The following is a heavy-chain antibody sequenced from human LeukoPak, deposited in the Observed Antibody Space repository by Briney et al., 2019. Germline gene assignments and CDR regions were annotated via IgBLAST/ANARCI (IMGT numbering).Heavy chain of an antibody. CDR1: GVSISSYY. D-gene: IGHD6-13*01. Sequence: SETLSLTCTVSGVSISSYYWSWIGQPARKGLEWIGRIYTRGSTNYNPSLKSRVTMSVDTSRNQFSLRMSSVTAADTAVYYCARVSSSWFFFDYWGQGTLVTVSS. CDR3: ARVSSSWFFFDY. J-gene: IGHJ4*02. CDR2: IYTRGST. V-gene: IGHV4-4*07.